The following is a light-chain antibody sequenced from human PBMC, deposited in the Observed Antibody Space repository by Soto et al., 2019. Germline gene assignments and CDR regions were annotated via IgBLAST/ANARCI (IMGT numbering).Light chain of an antibody. Sequence: IQMTQSPSTLSASVGDRVTFTCRASQTISTWLAWYQQKPGEAPKLLIYKASTLEVGVPSRFSGSGSGTDFTITINTLQPADLATYYCQQYNSYPWTCGQGTKV. CDR2: KAS. CDR1: QTISTW. V-gene: IGKV1-5*03. CDR3: QQYNSYPWT. J-gene: IGKJ1*01.